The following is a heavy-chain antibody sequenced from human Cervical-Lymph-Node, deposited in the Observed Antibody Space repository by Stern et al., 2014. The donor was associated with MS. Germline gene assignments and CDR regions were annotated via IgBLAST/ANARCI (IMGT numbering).Heavy chain of an antibody. D-gene: IGHD2-8*01. V-gene: IGHV4-59*01. J-gene: IGHJ4*02. CDR2: IDYSGST. CDR1: GGSISSYY. Sequence: QVQLQESGPGLVKPSETLSLTCTVSGGSISSYYWSWIRQPPGKGLEWIGYIDYSGSTNYIPSLKSLVTISVDTSKKSFSLKLSSVTAADTAVYYCARGYCTNGVCPLDYWGQGTLVTVSA. CDR3: ARGYCTNGVCPLDY.